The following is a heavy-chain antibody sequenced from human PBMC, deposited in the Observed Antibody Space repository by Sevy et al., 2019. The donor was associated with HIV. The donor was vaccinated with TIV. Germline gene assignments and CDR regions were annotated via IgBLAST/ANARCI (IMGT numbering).Heavy chain of an antibody. J-gene: IGHJ6*02. D-gene: IGHD3-16*02. V-gene: IGHV3-21*01. CDR2: ISSSSSYI. CDR3: ARDDDYVWGSYRYYYYSMDV. CDR1: GFTFSSYS. Sequence: GGSLRLSCAASGFTFSSYSMNWVRQAPGKGLEWVSSISSSSSYIYYADSVKGRFTNSRDNAKNSLYLQMNSLRAEDRAVYYCARDDDYVWGSYRYYYYSMDVWGQGTTVTVSS.